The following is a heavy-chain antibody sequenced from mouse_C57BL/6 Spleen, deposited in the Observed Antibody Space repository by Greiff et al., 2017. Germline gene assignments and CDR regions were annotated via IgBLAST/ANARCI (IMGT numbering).Heavy chain of an antibody. CDR3: ARNYAMDY. J-gene: IGHJ4*01. V-gene: IGHV1-82*01. CDR2: IYPGDGDT. Sequence: QVQLQQSGPELVKPGASVKISCKASGYAFSSSWMNWVKQRPGKGLGWIGRIYPGDGDTNYNGKFKGKATLTADKSSSTAYMQLSSLTSEDSAVYFCARNYAMDYWGQGTSVTVSS. CDR1: GYAFSSSW.